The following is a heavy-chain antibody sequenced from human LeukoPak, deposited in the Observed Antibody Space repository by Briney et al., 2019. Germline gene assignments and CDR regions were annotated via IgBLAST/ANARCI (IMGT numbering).Heavy chain of an antibody. Sequence: ASVKVSCKTSGYTFADYFIYWVRQAPGQGLEYMGRINANTGATEYQQKFQGRVTMTRDMSISTAYVEVNWLISDDTAIYYCARDVSSTPNWEFDYWGQGTTVTVSS. D-gene: IGHD1-26*01. V-gene: IGHV1-2*06. CDR2: INANTGAT. J-gene: IGHJ4*02. CDR3: ARDVSSTPNWEFDY. CDR1: GYTFADYF.